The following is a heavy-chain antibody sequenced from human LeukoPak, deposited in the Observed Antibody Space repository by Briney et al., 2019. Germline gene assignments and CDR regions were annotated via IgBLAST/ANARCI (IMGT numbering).Heavy chain of an antibody. Sequence: PGGSLRLSCAASGFTFSSSEMNWVRQAPGKGLEWVSSLRPSGGSSYYADSVKGRFTISRDDSQNTLYLQPNGLRAEDTAIYYCTKDDYESTSYFTSDYWGQGTLVTVSS. CDR1: GFTFSSSE. V-gene: IGHV3-23*01. CDR2: LRPSGGSS. J-gene: IGHJ4*02. CDR3: TKDDYESTSYFTSDY. D-gene: IGHD3-22*01.